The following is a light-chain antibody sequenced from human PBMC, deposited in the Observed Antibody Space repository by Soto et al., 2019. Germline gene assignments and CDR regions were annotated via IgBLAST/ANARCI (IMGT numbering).Light chain of an antibody. CDR1: SSDVGGYNY. V-gene: IGLV2-14*01. J-gene: IGLJ1*01. CDR2: DVS. CDR3: SSYTSSSTLPYV. Sequence: QSALTQPASVSGSPGQSITISCTGTSSDVGGYNYVSWYQQYPGKAPKLMIYDVSNRPSGVSNRFSGSKSGNTASLTISGLQAEDEADYYCSSYTSSSTLPYVFGTGTKVTVL.